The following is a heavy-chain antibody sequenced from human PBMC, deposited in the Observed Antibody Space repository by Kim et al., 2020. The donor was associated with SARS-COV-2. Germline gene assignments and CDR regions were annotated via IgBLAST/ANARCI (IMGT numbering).Heavy chain of an antibody. CDR3: AGLWFRELFPGYYYMDF. D-gene: IGHD3-10*01. V-gene: IGHV1-69*13. CDR2: IIPIFGTA. CDR1: GGTFSSYA. J-gene: IGHJ6*03. Sequence: SVKVSCKASGGTFSSYAISWVRQAPGQGLEWMGGIIPIFGTANYAQKFQGRVTITADESTSTAYMELSSLRSEDTAVYYCAGLWFRELFPGYYYMDFWGKGTTVTVSS.